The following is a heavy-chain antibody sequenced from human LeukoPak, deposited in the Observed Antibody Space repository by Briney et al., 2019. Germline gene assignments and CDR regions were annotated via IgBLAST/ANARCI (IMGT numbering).Heavy chain of an antibody. CDR1: GFTFSSYA. D-gene: IGHD3-10*01. CDR2: ISGSGGST. CDR3: ARDPTGITMVRTDAFDI. J-gene: IGHJ3*02. V-gene: IGHV3-23*01. Sequence: GGSLRLSCAASGFTFSSYAMSWVRQAPGKGLEWVSAISGSGGSTYYADSVKGRFTISRDNSKNTLYLQMNSLRAEDTAVYYCARDPTGITMVRTDAFDIWGQGTMVTVSS.